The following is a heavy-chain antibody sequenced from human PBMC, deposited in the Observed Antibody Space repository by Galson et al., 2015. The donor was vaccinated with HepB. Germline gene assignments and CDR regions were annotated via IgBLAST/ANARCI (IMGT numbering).Heavy chain of an antibody. CDR2: ISWNSGSI. D-gene: IGHD1-26*01. J-gene: IGHJ4*02. V-gene: IGHV3-9*01. Sequence: SLRLSCAASGFTFDDYAMHWVRQAPGKGLEWVSGISWNSGSIGYADSVKGRFTISRDNAKNSLYLQMNSLRAEDTALYYCAKGSGSHGPPDYWGQGTLVTVSS. CDR1: GFTFDDYA. CDR3: AKGSGSHGPPDY.